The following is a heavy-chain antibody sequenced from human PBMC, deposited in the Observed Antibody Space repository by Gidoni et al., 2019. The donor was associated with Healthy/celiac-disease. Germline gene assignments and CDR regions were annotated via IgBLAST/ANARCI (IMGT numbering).Heavy chain of an antibody. V-gene: IGHV4-59*01. J-gene: IGHJ4*02. Sequence: QVQLQESGPGLVKPSETLSLTCTVPGGSISSYYWSWIRQPPGKGLEWIGYIYYSGSTNYNPSLKSRVTISVDTSKNQFSLKLSSVTAADTAVYYCARVDTAMVRYFDYWGQGTLVTVSS. CDR3: ARVDTAMVRYFDY. CDR2: IYYSGST. D-gene: IGHD5-18*01. CDR1: GGSISSYY.